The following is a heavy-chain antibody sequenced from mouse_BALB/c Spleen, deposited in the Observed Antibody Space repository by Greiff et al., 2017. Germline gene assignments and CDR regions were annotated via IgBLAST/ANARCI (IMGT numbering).Heavy chain of an antibody. CDR3: ARVRGRGAMDY. V-gene: IGHV5-17*02. J-gene: IGHJ4*01. Sequence: DVKLQESGGGLVQPGGSRKLSCAASGFTFSSFGMHWVRQAPEKGLEWVAYISSGSSTIYYADTVKGRFTISRDNPKNTLFLQMTSLRSEDTAMYYCARVRGRGAMDYWGQGTSVSVSS. D-gene: IGHD3-3*01. CDR2: ISSGSSTI. CDR1: GFTFSSFG.